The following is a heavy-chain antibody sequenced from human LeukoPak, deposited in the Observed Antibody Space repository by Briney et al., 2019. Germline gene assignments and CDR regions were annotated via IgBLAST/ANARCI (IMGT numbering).Heavy chain of an antibody. CDR3: ASVRCSTTRWCYFDY. J-gene: IGHJ4*02. Sequence: GGSLRLSCAASGFTLSSYAMPWVRQAPVKGLGWVAVISNDGSNNNYADSEKGRFTISRDKSKNTLYLQMNRLRAEATAVYYCASVRCSTTRWCYFDYWGQGTLVTVSS. CDR2: ISNDGSNN. V-gene: IGHV3-30-3*01. CDR1: GFTLSSYA. D-gene: IGHD2-2*01.